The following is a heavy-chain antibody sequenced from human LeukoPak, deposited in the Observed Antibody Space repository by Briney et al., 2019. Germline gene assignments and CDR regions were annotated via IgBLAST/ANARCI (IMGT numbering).Heavy chain of an antibody. J-gene: IGHJ4*02. V-gene: IGHV4-39*01. CDR1: GDSIPSGTYS. D-gene: IGHD6-13*01. CDR2: ISYTGST. Sequence: EPSETLSLTCSVSGDSIPSGTYSWGWIRQPPGKGLEWIGSISYTGSTYYNPSLKSRVTISVDTSKNQFPLKMSSVTAADTAVYYCARHAGGIAASGTRPFDYWGQGTLVTVSS. CDR3: ARHAGGIAASGTRPFDY.